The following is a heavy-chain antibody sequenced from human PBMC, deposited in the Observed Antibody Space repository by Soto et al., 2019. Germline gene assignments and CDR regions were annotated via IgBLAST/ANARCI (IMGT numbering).Heavy chain of an antibody. D-gene: IGHD6-19*01. J-gene: IGHJ6*02. CDR2: IIPIFGTA. CDR3: AKVRYSSPMGYYYGMDV. Sequence: SVKVSCKASRVAFSKFIVTWVRRAPGLGLEWVGGIIPIFGTANYAQKFQGRVTITADESTSTSYMEVNNLRSEDTAVYYCAKVRYSSPMGYYYGMDVWGQGTTVTVSS. CDR1: RVAFSKFI. V-gene: IGHV1-69*13.